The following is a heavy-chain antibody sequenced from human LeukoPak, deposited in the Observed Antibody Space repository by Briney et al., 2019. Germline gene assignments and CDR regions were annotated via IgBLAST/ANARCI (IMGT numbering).Heavy chain of an antibody. CDR2: IYYSGST. J-gene: IGHJ6*02. CDR1: GGSINSSSYY. Sequence: PSETLSLTCTVSGGSINSSSYYWSWIRQPPGKGLEWIGYIYYSGSTNYNPSLKSRVTISVDTSKNQFSLKLSSVTAADTAVYYCARLYGSGSYYKGRGYYYGMDVWGQGTTVTVSS. D-gene: IGHD3-10*01. V-gene: IGHV4-61*05. CDR3: ARLYGSGSYYKGRGYYYGMDV.